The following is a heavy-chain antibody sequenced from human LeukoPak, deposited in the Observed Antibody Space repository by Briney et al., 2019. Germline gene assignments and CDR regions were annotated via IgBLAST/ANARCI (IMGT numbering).Heavy chain of an antibody. D-gene: IGHD6-13*01. CDR2: TIPIFGTA. CDR1: GGTFSSYA. CDR3: ARDRISSSWYGGDWFDP. V-gene: IGHV1-69*13. J-gene: IGHJ5*02. Sequence: ASVKVSCKASGGTFSSYAISWVRQAPGQGLEWMGGTIPIFGTANYAQKFQGRVTITADESTSTAYMELSSLRSEDTAVYYCARDRISSSWYGGDWFDPWGQGTLVTVSS.